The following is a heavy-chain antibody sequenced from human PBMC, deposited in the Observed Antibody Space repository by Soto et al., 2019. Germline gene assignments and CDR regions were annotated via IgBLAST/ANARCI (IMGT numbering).Heavy chain of an antibody. D-gene: IGHD3-10*01. CDR3: ARDYYGSGNYDH. V-gene: IGHV4-59*01. CDR1: GGCISSYC. J-gene: IGHJ5*02. Sequence: ETLSLTCTVSGGCISSYCCGWIRQPPGKGLEWIGHIYYTGSTNYNPPIKRRVAMSVDTAKNQFSLRLSSVTTADTAVYLCARDYYGSGNYDHWGQGTLVTVSS. CDR2: IYYTGST.